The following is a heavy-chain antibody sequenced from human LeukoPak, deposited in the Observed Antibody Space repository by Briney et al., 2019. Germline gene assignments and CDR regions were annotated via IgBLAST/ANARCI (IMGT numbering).Heavy chain of an antibody. J-gene: IGHJ4*02. Sequence: SETLSLTCTVSGGYIRSSSDYWGWIRQPPGKGLEWIGTISDSRSTYYTPSLKSRVAISVDTSKNQFSLKVKSVTAADTAVYYCARDGDGYNWPYYFDYWGQGTLVTVSS. D-gene: IGHD5-24*01. V-gene: IGHV4-39*02. CDR1: GGYIRSSSDY. CDR3: ARDGDGYNWPYYFDY. CDR2: ISDSRST.